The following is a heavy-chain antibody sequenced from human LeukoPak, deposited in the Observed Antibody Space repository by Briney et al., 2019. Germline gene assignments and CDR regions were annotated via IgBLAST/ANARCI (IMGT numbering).Heavy chain of an antibody. J-gene: IGHJ4*02. CDR2: ISGSGGSR. CDR1: GFTFSTYG. D-gene: IGHD1-26*01. Sequence: GGTLRLSCAASGFTFSTYGMSWVRQAPGKGLEWVSGISGSGGSRFYTDSVKGRFTISRDDSKNTLYLQMNSLRAEDTAVYYCAKLREWELPDLFDYWGQGTLVTVSS. CDR3: AKLREWELPDLFDY. V-gene: IGHV3-23*01.